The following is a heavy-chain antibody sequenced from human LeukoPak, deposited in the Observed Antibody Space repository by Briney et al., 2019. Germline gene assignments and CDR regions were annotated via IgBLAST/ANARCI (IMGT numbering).Heavy chain of an antibody. Sequence: SVKVSCKAAGGTFSNYAISWVRQAPGQGLEWMGGIIPMFGTANYEQKFQGRVTITADESTSTAYMELSSLRSEDTAVYYCARRSRDGYNYGWDYWGQGTLVTVSS. J-gene: IGHJ4*02. CDR3: ARRSRDGYNYGWDY. D-gene: IGHD5-24*01. CDR2: IIPMFGTA. CDR1: GGTFSNYA. V-gene: IGHV1-69*13.